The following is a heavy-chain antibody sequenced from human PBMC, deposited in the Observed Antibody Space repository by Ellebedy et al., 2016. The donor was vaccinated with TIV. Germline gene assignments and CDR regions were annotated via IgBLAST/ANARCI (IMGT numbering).Heavy chain of an antibody. V-gene: IGHV3-48*01. CDR2: ISSTSTRI. J-gene: IGHJ4*02. Sequence: GGSLRLSCAGSGFTFSSFGMNWVRQAPGKGLQWISYISSTSTRISYADSVKGRFTISRDNAKNSVFLQMNSLRAEDTAVYYCAKDRDIVATIWVGGDYWGQGTLVTVSS. CDR1: GFTFSSFG. D-gene: IGHD5-12*01. CDR3: AKDRDIVATIWVGGDY.